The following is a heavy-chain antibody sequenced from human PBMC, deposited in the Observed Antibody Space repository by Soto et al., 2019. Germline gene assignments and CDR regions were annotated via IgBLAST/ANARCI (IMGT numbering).Heavy chain of an antibody. CDR2: IYHSGST. D-gene: IGHD2-2*01. V-gene: IGHV4-30-2*01. CDR1: GGSISSGGYS. Sequence: PSETLSLTCAVSGGSISSGGYSWSWIRQPPGKGLEWIGYIYHSGSTYYNPSLKSRVTISVDRSKNQFSLKLSSVTAADTAVYHCARVFCSSTSRHSYFDYWGQGTQVTVSS. J-gene: IGHJ4*02. CDR3: ARVFCSSTSRHSYFDY.